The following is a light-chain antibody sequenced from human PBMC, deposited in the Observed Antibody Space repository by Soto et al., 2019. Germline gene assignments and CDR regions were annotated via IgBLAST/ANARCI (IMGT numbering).Light chain of an antibody. J-gene: IGKJ4*01. V-gene: IGKV3-15*01. CDR3: QQYSDWPLT. CDR1: QGVSSF. CDR2: GAS. Sequence: EIVMTQSPATLSVSPGERATLSCWASQGVSSFLAWYQQRPGQAPRLLIYGASTRATGIPARFSGSGSGTDFILTVSSLQSEDFAVYYCQQYSDWPLTFGGGTKVEIK.